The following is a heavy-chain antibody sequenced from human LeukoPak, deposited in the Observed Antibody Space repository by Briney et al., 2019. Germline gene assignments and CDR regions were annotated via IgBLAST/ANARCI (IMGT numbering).Heavy chain of an antibody. Sequence: SETLTLTCSVSGGSISNYWSWIRPPPGKGLEWIGYMYYSGTANYNPSLKSRATISVDTSKKQFSLKLSSVTAADTAVYYCARRTGDEYFDLWGRGTLVVVSS. V-gene: IGHV4-59*08. CDR3: ARRTGDEYFDL. CDR1: GGSISNY. D-gene: IGHD2-21*01. CDR2: MYYSGTA. J-gene: IGHJ2*01.